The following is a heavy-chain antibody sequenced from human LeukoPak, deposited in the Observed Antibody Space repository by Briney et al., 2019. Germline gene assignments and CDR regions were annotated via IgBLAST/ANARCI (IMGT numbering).Heavy chain of an antibody. V-gene: IGHV3-48*01. CDR1: GFTFSSYS. J-gene: IGHJ4*02. CDR3: ARVGDSSGYYYVDY. D-gene: IGHD3-22*01. CDR2: ISSSSSTI. Sequence: GGSLRLSCAASGFTFSSYSMNWVRQAPGKGLEWVSYISSSSSTIYYADSVKGRFTFSRDNAKNSLYLQMNSLRAEDTAVYYCARVGDSSGYYYVDYWGQGTLVTVS.